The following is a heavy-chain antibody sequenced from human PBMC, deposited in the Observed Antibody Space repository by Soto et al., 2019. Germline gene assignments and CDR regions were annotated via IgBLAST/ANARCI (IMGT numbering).Heavy chain of an antibody. CDR2: IIPIFGTA. J-gene: IGHJ6*02. D-gene: IGHD4-17*01. CDR1: GGTFSSYA. V-gene: IGHV1-69*01. CDR3: ARSWEDPTVTTRHYYYYGMDV. Sequence: QVQLVQSGAEVKKPGSSVKVSCKASGGTFSSYAISWVRQAPGQGLEWMGGIIPIFGTANYAQKFQGRVTITADESTSTVYMELSSLRSEDTAVYYCARSWEDPTVTTRHYYYYGMDVWGQGTTVTVSS.